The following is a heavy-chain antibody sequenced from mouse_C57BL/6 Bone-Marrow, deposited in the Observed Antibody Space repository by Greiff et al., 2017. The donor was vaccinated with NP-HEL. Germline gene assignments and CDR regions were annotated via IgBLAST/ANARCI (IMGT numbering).Heavy chain of an antibody. Sequence: EVQLQQSGPELVKPGASVKISCKASGYTFTDYYMNWVKQSHGKSLEWIGDINPNNGGTSYNQKFKGKATLTVDKSSSTAYMELRSLTSEDSAVYYCARSMMVPWFAYWGQGTLVTVSA. CDR2: INPNNGGT. J-gene: IGHJ3*01. V-gene: IGHV1-26*01. CDR3: ARSMMVPWFAY. D-gene: IGHD2-3*01. CDR1: GYTFTDYY.